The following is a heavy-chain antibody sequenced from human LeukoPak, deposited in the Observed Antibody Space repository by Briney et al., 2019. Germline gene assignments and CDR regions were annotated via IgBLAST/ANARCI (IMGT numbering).Heavy chain of an antibody. V-gene: IGHV1-69*13. CDR3: ARGSSGNYYMDV. CDR1: GGTFSSYA. CDR2: ITPIFGTA. Sequence: ASVKVSCKASGGTFSSYAISWVRQAPGQGLEWMGGITPIFGTANYAQKFQGRVTITADESTSTAYMELSSLRSEDTAVYYCARGSSGNYYMDVWGKGTTVTISS. D-gene: IGHD3-10*01. J-gene: IGHJ6*03.